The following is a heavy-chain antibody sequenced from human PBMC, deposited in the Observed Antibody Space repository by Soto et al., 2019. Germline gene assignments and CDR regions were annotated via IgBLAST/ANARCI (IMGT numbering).Heavy chain of an antibody. J-gene: IGHJ3*02. V-gene: IGHV3-30-3*01. CDR3: ARDPGLAARPDAFDI. CDR2: ISYDGSNK. CDR1: GFTFSSYA. Sequence: QVQLVESGGGVVQPGRSLRLSCAASGFTFSSYAMHWVRQAPGKGLEWVAVISYDGSNKYYADSVKGRFTISRDNSKNTLYLQMNSLRAEDTAVYYCARDPGLAARPDAFDIWGQGTMVTVSS. D-gene: IGHD6-6*01.